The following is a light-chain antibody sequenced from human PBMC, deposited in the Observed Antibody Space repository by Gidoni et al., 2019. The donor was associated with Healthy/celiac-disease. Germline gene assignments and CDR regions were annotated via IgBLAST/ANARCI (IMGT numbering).Light chain of an antibody. V-gene: IGLV1-40*01. CDR2: GNS. J-gene: IGLJ3*02. CDR3: QSYDSSLSAWV. CDR1: SSNIGAGYV. Sequence: QSVLTQPPSVSGAPGQRVTIACTGSSSNIGAGYVVHWYQQLPATAPKLLIYGNSNRPSRVPDRFSGSKSGTSASLAIPGLQAEDEADYYCQSYDSSLSAWVFGGGTKLPVL.